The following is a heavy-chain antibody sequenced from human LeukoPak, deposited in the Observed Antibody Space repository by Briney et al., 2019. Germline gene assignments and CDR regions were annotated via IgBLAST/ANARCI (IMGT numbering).Heavy chain of an antibody. CDR1: GFPFINYW. D-gene: IGHD6-13*01. V-gene: IGHV3-48*01. Sequence: WGSLRLSCAASGFPFINYWMHWVRQVPGKGLEWVSYISSSSSTIYYADSVKGRFTISRDNAKNSLYLQMNSLRAEDTAVYYCARDRGIAAAGTGYWGQGTLVTVSS. CDR3: ARDRGIAAAGTGY. J-gene: IGHJ4*02. CDR2: ISSSSSTI.